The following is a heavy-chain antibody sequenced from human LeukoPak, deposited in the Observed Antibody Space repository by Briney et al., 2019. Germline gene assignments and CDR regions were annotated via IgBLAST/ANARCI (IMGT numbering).Heavy chain of an antibody. Sequence: PGEFLRLSCAASGLTVTSNYMTWVRPAPGKGVEWGAILYCGGYTNYADSLKGRFTISRDNSKNTLYLPSNSLRAEDTAVYYCARRLEYSGSKGVFDYWGQGTLVTVSS. D-gene: IGHD1-26*01. CDR1: GLTVTSNY. J-gene: IGHJ4*02. V-gene: IGHV3-66*01. CDR3: ARRLEYSGSKGVFDY. CDR2: LYCGGYT.